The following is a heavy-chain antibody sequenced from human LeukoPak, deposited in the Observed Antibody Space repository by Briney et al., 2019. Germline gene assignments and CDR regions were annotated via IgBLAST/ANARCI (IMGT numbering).Heavy chain of an antibody. D-gene: IGHD5-12*01. CDR2: IYTSGST. CDR1: GGPVSSGNYY. CDR3: ARDLMRNPAIVATFDAFDI. V-gene: IGHV4-61*02. J-gene: IGHJ3*02. Sequence: PSETLSLTCTVSGGPVSSGNYYWSWIRQPAGKVMEWIGRIYTSGSTNYNPSLKSRVTMSVDTSKNQFSLKLSSVTAADTAVYYCARDLMRNPAIVATFDAFDIWGQGTMVTVSS.